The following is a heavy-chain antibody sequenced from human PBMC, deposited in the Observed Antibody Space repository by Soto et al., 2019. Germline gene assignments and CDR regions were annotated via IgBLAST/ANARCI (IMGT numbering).Heavy chain of an antibody. CDR1: GYSFTSYW. J-gene: IGHJ6*02. CDR3: ARRGSRQLWLHYYGMDV. Sequence: GESLKISCNGSGYSFTSYWISWVRQMPWKGLEWMGRIDPSDSDTRYSPSFQGQVTISADKSISTAYLQWSSLKASDTAMYHCARRGSRQLWLHYYGMDVWGQGTTVTVSS. V-gene: IGHV5-51*01. D-gene: IGHD5-18*01. CDR2: IDPSDSDT.